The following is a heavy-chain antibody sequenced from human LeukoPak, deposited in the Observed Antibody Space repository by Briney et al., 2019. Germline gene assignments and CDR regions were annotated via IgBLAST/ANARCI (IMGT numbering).Heavy chain of an antibody. CDR1: GFTFSSYA. CDR3: AKRPCTNGVCYALLDY. V-gene: IGHV3-23*01. D-gene: IGHD2-8*01. Sequence: PGGSLRLSCPASGFTFSSYAMSWVRQAPGKGLEWVSAISGSGGSTYYADSVKGRFTISRDNSKNTLYLQMNSLRAEDTAIYYCAKRPCTNGVCYALLDYWGQGTLVTVSS. J-gene: IGHJ4*02. CDR2: ISGSGGST.